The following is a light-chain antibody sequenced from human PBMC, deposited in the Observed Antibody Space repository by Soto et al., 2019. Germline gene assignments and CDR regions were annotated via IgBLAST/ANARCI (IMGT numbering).Light chain of an antibody. CDR2: LNSDGSH. Sequence: QPVLTQSPSASASLGASVKLTCTLSSGHSTYAIAWHQQQPEKGPRYLMKLNSDGSHNKGDGIPDRFSGSSSGAERYLTISSLQSEDEADYYCQTWGTGVFWVFGGGTKVTVL. V-gene: IGLV4-69*02. CDR3: QTWGTGVFWV. J-gene: IGLJ3*02. CDR1: SGHSTYA.